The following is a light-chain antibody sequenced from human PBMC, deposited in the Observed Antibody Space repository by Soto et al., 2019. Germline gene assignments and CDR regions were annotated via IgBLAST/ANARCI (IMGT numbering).Light chain of an antibody. Sequence: EIVLTQSPATLSLSPGERATLSCRTSQSVSSYLAWYQQKPGQAPRVLIYDASNRATGIPARFSGNGSGTDFTLTISSLEPEDFAVYYCQQRSNWPPRFTFGPGTKVDIK. V-gene: IGKV3-11*01. CDR2: DAS. CDR1: QSVSSY. J-gene: IGKJ3*01. CDR3: QQRSNWPPRFT.